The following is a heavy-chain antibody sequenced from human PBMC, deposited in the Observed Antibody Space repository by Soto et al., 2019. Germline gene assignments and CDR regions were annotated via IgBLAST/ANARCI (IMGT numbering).Heavy chain of an antibody. Sequence: PGESLKISCKGSGYSFTSYWIGWVRQMPGKGLEWMGIIYPGDSDTRYSPSFQGQVTISADKSISTAYLQWSSLKASDTAMYCCARRRAVPGNYYYYNDMDVWGEGTTVTVSS. CDR3: ARRRAVPGNYYYYNDMDV. J-gene: IGHJ6*04. CDR1: GYSFTSYW. CDR2: IYPGDSDT. V-gene: IGHV5-51*01.